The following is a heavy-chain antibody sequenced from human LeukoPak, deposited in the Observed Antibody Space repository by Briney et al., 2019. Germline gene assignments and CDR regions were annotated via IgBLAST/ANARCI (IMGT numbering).Heavy chain of an antibody. CDR2: IYETEST. CDR1: GASISSSTYY. V-gene: IGHV4-39*01. Sequence: PSETLSLTCTVSGASISSSTYYWGWIRQPPGKGLEWIGCIYETESTYYKSSLKSRVTISVDTSKNQFSLKLSSVTAADTAVYYCARHSGSGYYFYFYTMDVWGQGATVTVSS. J-gene: IGHJ6*01. CDR3: ARHSGSGYYFYFYTMDV. D-gene: IGHD2-15*01.